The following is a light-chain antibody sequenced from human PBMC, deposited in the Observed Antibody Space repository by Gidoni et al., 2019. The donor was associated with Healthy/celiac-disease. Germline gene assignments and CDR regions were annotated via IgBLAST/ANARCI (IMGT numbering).Light chain of an antibody. V-gene: IGKV1-9*01. CDR3: QHLISYPLT. CDR1: QGISSY. J-gene: IGKJ3*01. Sequence: DIQLTQSPSFLSASVGDRVTITCRASQGISSYLAWYQQKPGKAPKLLIYAASTLQSGVPSRFSGSGSGTEFTLTISSLQPDDFATYYCQHLISYPLTFGPGTKVDIK. CDR2: AAS.